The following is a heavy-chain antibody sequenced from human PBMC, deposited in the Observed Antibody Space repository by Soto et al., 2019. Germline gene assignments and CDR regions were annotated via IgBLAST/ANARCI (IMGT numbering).Heavy chain of an antibody. CDR2: IFYSGST. D-gene: IGHD1-1*01. CDR3: AREVQPPYYFDQ. V-gene: IGHV4-31*03. CDR1: GGSISSGGYY. J-gene: IGHJ4*02. Sequence: SETLSLTCTVSGGSISSGGYYWSWIRQLPGKGLDWIGYIFYSGSTYYNPSLKSRVTISVDTSKNQFSLNLSSVTAADTAVYYCAREVQPPYYFDQWGQGTLVPVSS.